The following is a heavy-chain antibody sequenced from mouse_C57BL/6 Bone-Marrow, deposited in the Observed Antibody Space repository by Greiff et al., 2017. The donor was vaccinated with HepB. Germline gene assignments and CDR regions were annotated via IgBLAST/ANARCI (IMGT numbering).Heavy chain of an antibody. Sequence: VQLQQSGPELVKPGASVKISCKASGYTFTDYYMNWVKQSHGKSLEWIGDINPNNGGTSYNQKFKGKATLTVDKSSSTAYMELRSLTSEDSAVYYCAKEDYGSSFPYWYFDVWGTGTTVTVSS. CDR1: GYTFTDYY. CDR3: AKEDYGSSFPYWYFDV. CDR2: INPNNGGT. J-gene: IGHJ1*03. V-gene: IGHV1-26*01. D-gene: IGHD1-1*01.